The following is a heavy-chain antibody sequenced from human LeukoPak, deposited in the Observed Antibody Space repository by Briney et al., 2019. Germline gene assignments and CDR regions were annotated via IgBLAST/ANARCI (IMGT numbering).Heavy chain of an antibody. CDR2: IWYDGSNK. CDR1: GFTFSSYG. CDR3: ARETIYGGNSGYFDY. V-gene: IGHV3-33*08. Sequence: PGGSLRLSCAASGFTFSSYGMHWVRQAPGKGLEWVAVIWYDGSNKYYADSVKGRFTISRDNSKNTLYLQMNSLRAEDTAVYYCARETIYGGNSGYFDYWGQGTLVTVSS. D-gene: IGHD4-23*01. J-gene: IGHJ4*02.